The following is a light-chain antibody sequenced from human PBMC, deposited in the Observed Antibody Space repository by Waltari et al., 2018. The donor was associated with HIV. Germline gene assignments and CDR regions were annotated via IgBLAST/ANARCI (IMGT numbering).Light chain of an antibody. J-gene: IGLJ3*02. CDR1: IGHISYA. CDR3: QAWGTGIRGV. CDR2: LNTNGSL. V-gene: IGLV4-69*01. Sequence: QLVLTQSPSASASLGASIKLTCTMNIGHISYAIAWPQQHPGKGPRFLLRLNTNGSLTKGDGIPDRFSGSSSGAERSLTISNLQSEDEADYYCQAWGTGIRGVFGGGTKLTVL.